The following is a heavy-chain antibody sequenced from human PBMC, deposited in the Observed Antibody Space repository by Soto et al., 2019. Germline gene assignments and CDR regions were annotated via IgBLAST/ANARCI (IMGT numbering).Heavy chain of an antibody. J-gene: IGHJ4*02. D-gene: IGHD6-19*01. Sequence: QVQLQQWGAGLLKPSETLSLTCAVYGGSFSGYYWSWIRQPPGKGLEWIGEINHSGSTNYNPSLKSRVTISVDTSKNQFSLKLSSVTAADTAVYYCARGRPHFSVADFGYWGQGTLVTVSS. CDR2: INHSGST. CDR3: ARGRPHFSVADFGY. V-gene: IGHV4-34*01. CDR1: GGSFSGYY.